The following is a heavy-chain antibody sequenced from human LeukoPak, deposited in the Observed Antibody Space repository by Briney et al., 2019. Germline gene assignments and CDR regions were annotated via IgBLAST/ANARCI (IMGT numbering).Heavy chain of an antibody. CDR2: ISGSSSYI. D-gene: IGHD3-3*01. V-gene: IGHV3-21*01. CDR3: ARDRSAEYYFDY. J-gene: IGHJ4*02. CDR1: GFSLSSYT. Sequence: GGSLRLSCAASGFSLSSYTMNWVRQAPGKGLEWVSSISGSSSYIYYADSVKGRFTISRDNAKNSLFLQMNSLRAEDTAVYYCARDRSAEYYFDYWGQGTLVTVSA.